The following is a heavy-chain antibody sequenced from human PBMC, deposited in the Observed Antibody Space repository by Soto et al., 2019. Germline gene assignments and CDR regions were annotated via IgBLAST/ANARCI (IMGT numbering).Heavy chain of an antibody. V-gene: IGHV4-61*01. J-gene: IGHJ5*02. Sequence: PSETLSLTCTVSGGSVSSNSYYWSWIRQAPGKGLEWIGYIHYTGSTNCNPSLRSPVTISVDTSKNQFSLKLSSVTAADTAVYYCARGVYCSGASCRWFDPWGQGTLVTVSS. D-gene: IGHD2-15*01. CDR3: ARGVYCSGASCRWFDP. CDR2: IHYTGST. CDR1: GGSVSSNSYY.